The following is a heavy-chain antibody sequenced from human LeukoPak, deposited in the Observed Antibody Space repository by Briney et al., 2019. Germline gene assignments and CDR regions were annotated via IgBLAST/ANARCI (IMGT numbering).Heavy chain of an antibody. D-gene: IGHD3-3*01. CDR2: IWYDGSNK. CDR1: GFTFSSYG. J-gene: IGHJ4*02. Sequence: PGGSLRLSCAASGFTFSSYGMHWVRQAPGKGLEWVAVIWYDGSNKYYADSVKGRFTISRDNSKNTLYLQMNSLRAEDTAVYYCAKDQRFLEWLAGYYFDYWGQGTLVTVSS. CDR3: AKDQRFLEWLAGYYFDY. V-gene: IGHV3-33*06.